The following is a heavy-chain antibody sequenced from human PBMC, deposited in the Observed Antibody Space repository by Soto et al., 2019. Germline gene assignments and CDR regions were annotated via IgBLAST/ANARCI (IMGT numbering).Heavy chain of an antibody. Sequence: SETLSLTCTVSGGSISSYYWSWIRQPPGKGLEWIGYIYYSGSTNYNPSLKSRVTISVDTSKNQFSLKLSSVTAADTAVYYCARDPWGNGTQFLYGMDVWGQGTTVTVSS. D-gene: IGHD1-1*01. V-gene: IGHV4-59*01. CDR2: IYYSGST. CDR1: GGSISSYY. J-gene: IGHJ6*02. CDR3: ARDPWGNGTQFLYGMDV.